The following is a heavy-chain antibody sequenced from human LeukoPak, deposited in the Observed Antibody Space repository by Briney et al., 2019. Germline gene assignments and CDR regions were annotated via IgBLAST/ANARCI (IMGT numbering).Heavy chain of an antibody. CDR3: ARAADSGSTYYFDY. Sequence: ASVKVSCKASGYTFTGYYMHWVRQAPGQGLEWMGRINPNSGGTNYARKFQGRVTMTRDTSISTAYMELSRLRSDDTAVYYCARAADSGSTYYFDYWGQGTLVTVSS. J-gene: IGHJ4*02. CDR2: INPNSGGT. V-gene: IGHV1-2*06. D-gene: IGHD3-22*01. CDR1: GYTFTGYY.